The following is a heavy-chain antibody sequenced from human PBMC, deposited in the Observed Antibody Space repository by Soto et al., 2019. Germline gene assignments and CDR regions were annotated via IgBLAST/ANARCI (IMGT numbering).Heavy chain of an antibody. Sequence: QVQLVQSGAEVKKPGSSVKVSCKASGGTFSSYAISWVRQAPGQGLEWMGGILPNFGTANYAQKFQGRVTITADESTSTAYMELSSLRSEDTAVYYCARSGIAAAGTYYYYYGMDVWGQGTTVTVSS. J-gene: IGHJ6*02. D-gene: IGHD6-13*01. CDR2: ILPNFGTA. CDR1: GGTFSSYA. V-gene: IGHV1-69*01. CDR3: ARSGIAAAGTYYYYYGMDV.